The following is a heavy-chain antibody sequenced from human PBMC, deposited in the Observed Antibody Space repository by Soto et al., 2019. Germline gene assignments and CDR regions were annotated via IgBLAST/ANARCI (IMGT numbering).Heavy chain of an antibody. J-gene: IGHJ4*02. D-gene: IGHD4-4*01. V-gene: IGHV3-73*02. CDR1: GFTFSVSA. Sequence: EVQLVESGGGLVQPGGSLKLSCAASGFTFSVSAMHWVRQASGKGLEWVGRIRSNANSYATAYSASLKGRFTISRAYSKTTAYLQINSLNTEDTAVYYCTPTGHTVNQFDYWGQGTLVTVSS. CDR2: IRSNANSYAT. CDR3: TPTGHTVNQFDY.